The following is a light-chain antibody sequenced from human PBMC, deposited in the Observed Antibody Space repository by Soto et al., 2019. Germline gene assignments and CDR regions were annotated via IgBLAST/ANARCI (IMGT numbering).Light chain of an antibody. CDR3: QSYDSSLSGPYVV. J-gene: IGLJ2*01. CDR2: GNS. Sequence: QSVLTQPPSVSGAPGQRVTISFTGSSSNIGAGYDVHWYQQLPGTAPKLLIYGNSNRPSGVPDRFSGSKSGTSASLAITGLQAEDEADYCCQSYDSSLSGPYVVFGGGTQLTVL. V-gene: IGLV1-40*01. CDR1: SSNIGAGYD.